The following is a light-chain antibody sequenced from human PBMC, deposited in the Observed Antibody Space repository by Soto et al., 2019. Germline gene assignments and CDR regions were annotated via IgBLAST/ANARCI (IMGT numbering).Light chain of an antibody. CDR3: PHYVERSPTP. Sequence: PGGRGILYCKASQSVNSRLAWYQQKPGQTPRLLISGASSRAAGISDKFSGSGSGTDFTLTMSRLEAEQSPLYCCPHYVERSPTPSGQGTRLEIK. CDR1: QSVNSR. V-gene: IGKV3-20*01. CDR2: GAS. J-gene: IGKJ5*01.